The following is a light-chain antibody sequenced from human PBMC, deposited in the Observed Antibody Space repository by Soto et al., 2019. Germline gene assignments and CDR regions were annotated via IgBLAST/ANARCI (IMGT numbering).Light chain of an antibody. J-gene: IGKJ4*01. CDR3: QQYRSSPPLT. Sequence: IVMNTSPATLSVYKGGRATLSCRASQSISDTLAWYHQKPGQAPRLLIYGAAKRATGFPARCSGSGSGTAFTLTISSLQSEDFAVYYCQQYRSSPPLTFGGGTKVDI. V-gene: IGKV3-15*01. CDR2: GAA. CDR1: QSISDT.